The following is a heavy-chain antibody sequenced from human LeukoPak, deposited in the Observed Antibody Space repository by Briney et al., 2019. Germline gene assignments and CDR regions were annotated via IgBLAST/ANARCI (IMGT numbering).Heavy chain of an antibody. J-gene: IGHJ4*02. V-gene: IGHV3-48*03. D-gene: IGHD6-19*01. CDR1: GFTFSSYE. CDR2: ISSSGSTI. Sequence: GGSLRLSCAASGFTFSSYEMNWVRQAPGKGLEWVSYISSSGSTIYYADSVKGRFTISRDNAKNSLYLQMNSLRAEDTAVYYCAREAEVAGTFDYWGQGTLVTVSS. CDR3: AREAEVAGTFDY.